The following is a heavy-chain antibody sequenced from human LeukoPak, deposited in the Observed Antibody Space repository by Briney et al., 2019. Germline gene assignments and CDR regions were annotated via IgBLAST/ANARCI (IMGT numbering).Heavy chain of an antibody. D-gene: IGHD2-8*01. CDR1: GFPVSSNY. V-gene: IGHV3-66*04. CDR2: NYSGDST. Sequence: GSLRLSCAASGFPVSSNYMSWVRQPSGQGLEWGSANYSGDSTYYADSVKGRFTISRDNSKNTLYLQMNSLRAEDTAVYYCASHLLYDAAFDIWGQGTMVTVSS. CDR3: ASHLLYDAAFDI. J-gene: IGHJ3*02.